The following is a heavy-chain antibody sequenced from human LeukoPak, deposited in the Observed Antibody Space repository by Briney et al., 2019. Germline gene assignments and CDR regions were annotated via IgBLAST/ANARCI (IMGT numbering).Heavy chain of an antibody. D-gene: IGHD3-22*01. J-gene: IGHJ4*02. CDR3: ARARSLVVVTSGYLDY. Sequence: GGSLRLSCAASGFTFRSYAMHWVRQAPGKGLEWGAVVSYDGSDKYYADSVKGRFTISRDNSKNTLYLQINSLRVEDTAVYYCARARSLVVVTSGYLDYWGQGTLVTVSS. CDR2: VSYDGSDK. V-gene: IGHV3-30*04. CDR1: GFTFRSYA.